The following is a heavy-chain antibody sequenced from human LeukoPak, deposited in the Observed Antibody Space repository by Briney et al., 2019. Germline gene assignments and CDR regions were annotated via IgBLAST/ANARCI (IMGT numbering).Heavy chain of an antibody. J-gene: IGHJ6*03. CDR3: ASNKRFLEWLIPMDV. CDR2: ISSSSSTI. D-gene: IGHD3-3*01. CDR1: GFTFSSYS. Sequence: PGGSLRLSCAASGFTFSSYSMNWVRQAPGKGLEWVSYISSSSSTIYYADSVKGRFTISRDNSKNTLYLQMNSLRAEDTAVYYCASNKRFLEWLIPMDVWGKGTTVTVSS. V-gene: IGHV3-48*01.